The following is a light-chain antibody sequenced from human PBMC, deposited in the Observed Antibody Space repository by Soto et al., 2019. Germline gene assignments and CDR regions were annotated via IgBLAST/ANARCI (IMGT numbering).Light chain of an antibody. CDR2: ANS. CDR3: QSYDSSLSVV. J-gene: IGLJ3*02. V-gene: IGLV1-40*01. CDR1: SSNIGAGYD. Sequence: QLVLTQPPSVSGAPGQRVTISCTGSSSNIGAGYDVHWYQQLPGTAPKLLISANSNRPSGVPDRFSGSKSGTSASLAITGLQAEDEADYYCQSYDSSLSVVFGGGTKLTVL.